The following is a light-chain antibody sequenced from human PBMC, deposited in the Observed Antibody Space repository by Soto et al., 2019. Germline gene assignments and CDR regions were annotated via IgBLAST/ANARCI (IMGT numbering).Light chain of an antibody. V-gene: IGLV2-8*01. CDR2: EVT. CDR1: SSDIGRYNY. Sequence: QSALTQPPSASGSPGQSVTISCTGSSSDIGRYNYVSWYQQYPGKAPKLIISEVTKRSSGVPDRFSGSKSGSTASLTVSGLQVEDEAYYYCTSFGDSKVFGGGTKLTVL. J-gene: IGLJ3*02. CDR3: TSFGDSKV.